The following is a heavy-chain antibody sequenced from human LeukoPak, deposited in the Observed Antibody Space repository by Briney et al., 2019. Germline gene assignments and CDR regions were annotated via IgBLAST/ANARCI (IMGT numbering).Heavy chain of an antibody. D-gene: IGHD6-13*01. Sequence: GGALRLSCAASGVTFSNYVMYRVRQALGEGRQWVAVISYDGSNKYYAVSVKGRFTISRDNSKNTLYLQMNSLRADDTAVYYCTKDWAYSSSWSSAFDIWGQGTMVTVSS. V-gene: IGHV3-30*18. CDR2: ISYDGSNK. CDR1: GVTFSNYV. J-gene: IGHJ3*02. CDR3: TKDWAYSSSWSSAFDI.